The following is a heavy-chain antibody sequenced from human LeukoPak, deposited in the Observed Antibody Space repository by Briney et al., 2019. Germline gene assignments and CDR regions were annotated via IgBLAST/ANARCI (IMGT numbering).Heavy chain of an antibody. CDR3: ARDYRGGNPGFDY. D-gene: IGHD4-23*01. V-gene: IGHV1-69*13. CDR1: GGTFSSYA. J-gene: IGHJ4*02. Sequence: ASVKVSCKASGGTFSSYAISWVRQVPGQGLEWMGGIIPIFGTANYAQKFQGRVTITADESTSTAYMELSSLRSEDTAVYYCARDYRGGNPGFDYWGQGTLVTVSS. CDR2: IIPIFGTA.